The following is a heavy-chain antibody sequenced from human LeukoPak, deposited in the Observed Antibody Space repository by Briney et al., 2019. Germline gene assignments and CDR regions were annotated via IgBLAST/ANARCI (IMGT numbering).Heavy chain of an antibody. J-gene: IGHJ6*02. Sequence: GASVKVSCKASGGTFSSYAISWVRQAPGQGLEWMGRIIPILGIANYAQKFQGRVTITADKSTSTAYMELSSLRSEDTAVYYCARARYCSGGSCYTPDYYYYGMDVWGQGTTVTVSS. CDR3: ARARYCSGGSCYTPDYYYYGMDV. CDR1: GGTFSSYA. V-gene: IGHV1-69*04. CDR2: IIPILGIA. D-gene: IGHD2-15*01.